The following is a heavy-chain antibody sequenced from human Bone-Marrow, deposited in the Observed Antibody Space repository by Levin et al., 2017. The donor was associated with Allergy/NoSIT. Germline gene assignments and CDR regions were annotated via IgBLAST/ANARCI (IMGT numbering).Heavy chain of an antibody. D-gene: IGHD5-24*01. J-gene: IGHJ4*02. CDR2: IKQDGGEK. CDR3: ARDAGLQQLEYGIFDN. Sequence: LSLTCAASGFSFTSYWMSWVRQAPGKGLEWVANIKQDGGEKNYVDSAKGRFTISRDNAYKSLYLQMNSLIVEDTAGYYCARDAGLQQLEYGIFDNWSQGTPVTVSS. CDR1: GFSFTSYW. V-gene: IGHV3-7*01.